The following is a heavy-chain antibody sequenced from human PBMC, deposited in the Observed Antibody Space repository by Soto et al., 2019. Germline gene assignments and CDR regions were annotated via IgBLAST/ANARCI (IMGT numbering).Heavy chain of an antibody. Sequence: RGSLRLSWAASGCIFSSCAMSWVLQAPGKGLEWVSAISGSGGSTYYADSVKGRFTISRDNSKNTLYLQMNSLRAEDTAVYYCAKDRVQYSSGWSDAFDIWGQGTMVTVSS. CDR1: GCIFSSCA. D-gene: IGHD6-19*01. V-gene: IGHV3-23*01. CDR2: ISGSGGST. J-gene: IGHJ3*02. CDR3: AKDRVQYSSGWSDAFDI.